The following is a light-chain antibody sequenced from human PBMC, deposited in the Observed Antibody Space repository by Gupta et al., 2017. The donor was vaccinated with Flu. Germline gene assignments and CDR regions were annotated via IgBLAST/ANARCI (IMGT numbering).Light chain of an antibody. V-gene: IGKV2-30*01. CDR3: MQCTHWPRT. CDR1: QSLASSDGNTY. Sequence: DVVLTQHPLSLPVTLGQLASITCSSIQSLASSDGNTYLNWFHLRPGQSPRRLIYKVSNRDSGVPDRFSGRGSGTDFTLKISRVEAEDIGVYFCMQCTHWPRTFGQGTKVEI. CDR2: KVS. J-gene: IGKJ1*01.